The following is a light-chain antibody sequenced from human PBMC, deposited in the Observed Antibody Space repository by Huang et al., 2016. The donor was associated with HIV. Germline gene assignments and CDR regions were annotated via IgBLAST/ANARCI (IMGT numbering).Light chain of an antibody. CDR1: QRIDAY. CDR2: ATS. V-gene: IGKV1-39*01. J-gene: IGKJ2*01. CDR3: QQSYYFPRT. Sequence: DIQMTQSPSSLSASVGDRVTITCRDSQRIDAYLNWYQCKPWRAPKPLIVATSDLQSGVPSRFSGSRSGKTFTLSISNLQPQDFATYFCQQSYYFPRTFGQGTKVEMK.